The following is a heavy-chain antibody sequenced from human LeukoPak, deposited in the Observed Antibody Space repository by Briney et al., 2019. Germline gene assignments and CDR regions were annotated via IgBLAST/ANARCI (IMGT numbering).Heavy chain of an antibody. Sequence: SETLSLTCAVYGGSFSGYYWSWIRQPPGKGLEWIGEINHSGSTNYNPSLKSRVTISVDTSKNQFSLKLSSVTAADTAVYYCARRVDYYDSKHYFDPWGQGTLVTVSS. V-gene: IGHV4-34*01. CDR3: ARRVDYYDSKHYFDP. J-gene: IGHJ5*02. CDR2: INHSGST. D-gene: IGHD3-22*01. CDR1: GGSFSGYY.